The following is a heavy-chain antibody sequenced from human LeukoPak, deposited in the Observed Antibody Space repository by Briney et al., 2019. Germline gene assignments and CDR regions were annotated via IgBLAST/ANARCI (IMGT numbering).Heavy chain of an antibody. Sequence: KPSETLSLTCTVSGGSISSSSYYWGWIRQPPGKGLEWIVSIYYSGSTYYNPSLKSRVTISVDTSKNQFSLKLSSVTAADTAVYYCARLPRITMVRGVYYYYYYMDVWGKGTTVTVSS. J-gene: IGHJ6*03. D-gene: IGHD3-10*01. CDR1: GGSISSSSYY. V-gene: IGHV4-39*01. CDR3: ARLPRITMVRGVYYYYYYMDV. CDR2: IYYSGST.